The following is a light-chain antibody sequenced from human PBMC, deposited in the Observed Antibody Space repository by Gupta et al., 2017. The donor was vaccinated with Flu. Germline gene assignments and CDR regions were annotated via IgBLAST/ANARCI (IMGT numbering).Light chain of an antibody. CDR1: SSDIGAYNY. CDR2: EVS. Sequence: QSALTQPASVSGSPGQSLTISCTGTSSDIGAYNYVSWYQQHPNKAPKLMIYEVSNRPSGVSNRFSGSKSGNTASLTISGLQADDEADYYCGSYTGSGTVFGGGTKVAVL. J-gene: IGLJ3*02. V-gene: IGLV2-14*01. CDR3: GSYTGSGTV.